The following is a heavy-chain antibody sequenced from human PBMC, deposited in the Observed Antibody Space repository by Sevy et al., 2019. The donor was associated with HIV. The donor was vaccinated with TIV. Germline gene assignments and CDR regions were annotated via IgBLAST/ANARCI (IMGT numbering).Heavy chain of an antibody. CDR2: VFYFGST. J-gene: IGHJ6*02. CDR3: ARDQYYDILTGLYAMDV. Sequence: SETLSLTCSISDASVSSANDYWTWVRQPPGKGLEWLGNVFYFGSTNYNPSLKSRVTISLDTSKKQFSLKLTSVTAADTAVYYCARDQYYDILTGLYAMDVWGQRTTVTVSS. CDR1: DASVSSANDY. V-gene: IGHV4-61*01. D-gene: IGHD3-9*01.